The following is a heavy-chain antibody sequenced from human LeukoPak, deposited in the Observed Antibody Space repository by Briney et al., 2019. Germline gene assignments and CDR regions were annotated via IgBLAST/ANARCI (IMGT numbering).Heavy chain of an antibody. CDR2: ISYDGSNK. Sequence: GGSLRLSCAASGFTFSSYGMHWVRQAPGKGLEWVAVISYDGSNKYYADSVKGRFTISRDNSKNTLYPQMNSLRAEDTATYYCTKIGPVSGTIDYWGQGTLVTVSS. CDR3: TKIGPVSGTIDY. J-gene: IGHJ4*02. V-gene: IGHV3-30*18. CDR1: GFTFSSYG. D-gene: IGHD1-26*01.